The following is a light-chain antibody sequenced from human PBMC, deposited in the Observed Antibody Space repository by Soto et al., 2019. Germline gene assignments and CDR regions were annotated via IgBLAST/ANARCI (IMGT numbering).Light chain of an antibody. CDR3: QQYNNWPPCT. CDR2: GAS. V-gene: IGKV3-15*01. CDR1: QSVSSN. J-gene: IGKJ1*01. Sequence: EIVMTQSPGTLSVSPGERATLSCRASQSVSSNLAWYQQKPGQAPRLLISGASTRATGTPARFSCSGSGTEFTLTISSLQSEDFAVYYCQQYNNWPPCTFGQGTKVDIK.